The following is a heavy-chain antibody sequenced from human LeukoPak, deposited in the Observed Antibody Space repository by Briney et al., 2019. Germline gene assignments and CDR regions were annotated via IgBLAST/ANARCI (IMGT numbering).Heavy chain of an antibody. Sequence: GGSLRLSCAASGFTFSSYSMNWVRQAPGKGLEWVSSISSGSSYIYYADSVKGRFTISRDNAKNSLYLQMNSLRAEDTAVYYCARGLYDILTGFVFDYWGQGTLVTVSS. CDR2: ISSGSSYI. V-gene: IGHV3-21*01. CDR3: ARGLYDILTGFVFDY. CDR1: GFTFSSYS. D-gene: IGHD3-9*01. J-gene: IGHJ4*02.